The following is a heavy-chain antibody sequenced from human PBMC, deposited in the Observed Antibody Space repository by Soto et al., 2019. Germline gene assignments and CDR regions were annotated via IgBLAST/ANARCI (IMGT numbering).Heavy chain of an antibody. Sequence: GYTFTSYYMHWVRQAPGQGLEWMGIINPSGGSTSYAQKFQGRVTMTEDTSTDTAYMELSSLRSEDTAVYYCATAGVVGAPDAFDIWGQGTMVTVSS. CDR3: ATAGVVGAPDAFDI. CDR2: INPSGGST. J-gene: IGHJ3*02. V-gene: IGHV1-46*01. D-gene: IGHD1-26*01. CDR1: GYTFTSYY.